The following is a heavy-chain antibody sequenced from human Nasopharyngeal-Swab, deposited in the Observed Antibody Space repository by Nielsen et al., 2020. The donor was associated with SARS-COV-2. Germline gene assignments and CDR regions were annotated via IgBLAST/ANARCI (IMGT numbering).Heavy chain of an antibody. J-gene: IGHJ6*03. D-gene: IGHD2-15*01. CDR3: AREAPYCSGGSCYHYYMDV. CDR1: GGSISSSSYY. Sequence: SETLSLPCTVSGGSISSSSYYWGWIRQPPGQGLEWIGSIYYSGSTYYNPSLKSRVTISVDTSKNQFSLKLSSVTAADTAVYYCAREAPYCSGGSCYHYYMDVWGKGTTVTVSS. CDR2: IYYSGST. V-gene: IGHV4-39*07.